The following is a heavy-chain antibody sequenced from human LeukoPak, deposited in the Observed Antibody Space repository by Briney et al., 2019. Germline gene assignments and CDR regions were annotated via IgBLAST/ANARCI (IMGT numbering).Heavy chain of an antibody. CDR2: MYYSGST. J-gene: IGHJ4*02. D-gene: IGHD3-10*01. CDR3: ARGNYFGAGRLDY. V-gene: IGHV4-59*01. Sequence: GSLRLSCAASGFTFSSYSMNWVRQPPGKGLEWIGYMYYSGSTNYNPSLKSRVSISVDTSKNQFSLKLSSVTAADTAVYYCARGNYFGAGRLDYWGQGTLVTVSS. CDR1: GFTFSSYS.